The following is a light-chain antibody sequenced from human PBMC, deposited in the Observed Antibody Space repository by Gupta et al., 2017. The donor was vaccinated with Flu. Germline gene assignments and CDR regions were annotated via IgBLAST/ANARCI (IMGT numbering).Light chain of an antibody. CDR3: QTWDGTTGV. CDR1: GRGDNF. Sequence: PCRTCSSACTGGGRGDNFLAGYRRKPRQFPVLVIYQDSKRPAWIPEPFAGSNSDNTATLTVSGTQDVDEADCYCQTWDGTTGVFGGGTKLTVL. J-gene: IGLJ3*02. V-gene: IGLV3-1*01. CDR2: QDS.